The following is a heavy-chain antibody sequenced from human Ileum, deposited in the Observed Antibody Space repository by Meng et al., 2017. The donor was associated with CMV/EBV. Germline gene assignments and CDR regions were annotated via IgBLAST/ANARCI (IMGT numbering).Heavy chain of an antibody. CDR3: LRVGTTGRVKFDL. CDR2: INTDGSIT. J-gene: IGHJ6*02. V-gene: IGHV3-74*01. D-gene: IGHD1-1*01. Sequence: GESLEIPCASPGFNFRSHWLQWVRQAPGKGLVWVSRINTDGSITNYGDSVEGLFTVSRENAQNNLYLQMSSLRAEDTAVYYCLRVGTTGRVKFDLWGQGTTVTVSS. CDR1: GFNFRSHW.